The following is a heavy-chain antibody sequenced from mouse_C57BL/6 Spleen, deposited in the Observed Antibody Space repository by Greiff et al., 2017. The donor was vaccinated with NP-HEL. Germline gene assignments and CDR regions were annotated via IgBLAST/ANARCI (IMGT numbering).Heavy chain of an antibody. J-gene: IGHJ3*01. D-gene: IGHD1-1*01. CDR3: ARGRDYGSSPFAY. V-gene: IGHV1-54*01. CDR2: INPGSGGT. Sequence: VKLQQPGAELVRPGTSVKVSCKASGYAFTNYLIEWVKQRPGQGLEWIGVINPGSGGTNYNEKFKGKATLTADKSSSTAYMQLSSLTSEDSAVYFCARGRDYGSSPFAYWGQGTLVTVSA. CDR1: GYAFTNYL.